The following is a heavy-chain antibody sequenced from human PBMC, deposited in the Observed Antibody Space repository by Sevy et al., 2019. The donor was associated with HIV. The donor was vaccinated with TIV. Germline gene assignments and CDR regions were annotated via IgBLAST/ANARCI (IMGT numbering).Heavy chain of an antibody. CDR1: GFTFENYG. J-gene: IGHJ5*02. CDR2: INWNGGTK. Sequence: GGSLRLSCAVSGFTFENYGMSWVRQAPGKGLEWVTGINWNGGTKNYVDSVKGRFTISRDNAKNSLNLQMDSLRVEDTAVYYCARNTGFAYGDNWFDPWSQGTLVTVSS. D-gene: IGHD5-12*01. V-gene: IGHV3-20*04. CDR3: ARNTGFAYGDNWFDP.